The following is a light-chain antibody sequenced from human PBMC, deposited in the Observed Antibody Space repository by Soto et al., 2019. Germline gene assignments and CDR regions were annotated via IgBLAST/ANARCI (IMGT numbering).Light chain of an antibody. V-gene: IGKV1D-16*01. CDR3: QQYNIYPLT. J-gene: IGKJ4*01. CDR1: QDINSW. CDR2: AAS. Sequence: QMTQSPSSLSASVGDRVTITCRASQDINSWLAWYQQKPGNAPKSLIYAASSLQTGVPSRFSGSASGTHFTLTISNLQPEDSATYYCQQYNIYPLTFGGGTKVEIK.